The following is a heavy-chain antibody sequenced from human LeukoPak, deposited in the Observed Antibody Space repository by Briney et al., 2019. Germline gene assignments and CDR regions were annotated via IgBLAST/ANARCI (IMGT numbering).Heavy chain of an antibody. D-gene: IGHD2-2*02. V-gene: IGHV1-69*04. J-gene: IGHJ6*02. CDR3: ANEYCRSTSCYRMDFYYYGMDV. CDR2: IIPILGIA. Sequence: ASVKVSCKASGGTFSSYAISWVRQAPGQGLEWMGRIIPILGIANYAQKFQGRVTITADKSTSTAYMELSSLRSEDTAVYYCANEYCRSTSCYRMDFYYYGMDVWAKGPRSPSP. CDR1: GGTFSSYA.